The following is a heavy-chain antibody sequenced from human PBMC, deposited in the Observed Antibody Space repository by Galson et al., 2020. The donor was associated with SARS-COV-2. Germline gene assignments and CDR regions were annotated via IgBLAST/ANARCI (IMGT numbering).Heavy chain of an antibody. CDR3: ARGRRITQIDQ. D-gene: IGHD1-20*01. CDR2: INSDGSRA. V-gene: IGHV3-74*01. CDR1: GFTFSSYW. Sequence: GESLKISCLSSGFTFSSYWMHWVRQAPGKGLVWASYINSDGSRATYADSVRGRFTVSRDNAKNTLFLQMRSLRADDTAVYYCARGRRITQIDQWGQGTLVTVSS. J-gene: IGHJ4*02.